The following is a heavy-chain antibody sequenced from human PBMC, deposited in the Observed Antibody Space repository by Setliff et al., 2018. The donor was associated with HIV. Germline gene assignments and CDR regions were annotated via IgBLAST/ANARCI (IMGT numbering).Heavy chain of an antibody. D-gene: IGHD3-3*01. CDR1: GGTFSSYI. CDR2: IHPIFGTT. Sequence: SVKVSCKASGGTFSSYITAWVGQAPGQGLEWMGGIHPIFGTTNYARDFMGRVSITADESTNTAYMELSSLRSDDSAIYYCARGIPRGTVFGVVGYFDYWGQGTPVTVSS. V-gene: IGHV1-69*13. J-gene: IGHJ4*02. CDR3: ARGIPRGTVFGVVGYFDY.